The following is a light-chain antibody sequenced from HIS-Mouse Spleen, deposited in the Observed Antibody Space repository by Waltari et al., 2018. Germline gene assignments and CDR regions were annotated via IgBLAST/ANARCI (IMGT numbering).Light chain of an antibody. J-gene: IGLJ2*01. CDR1: ALPKKY. CDR3: YSTDSSGNHRV. V-gene: IGLV3-10*01. CDR2: EDS. Sequence: SYELTQPPSVSVSPGQTARITCSGDALPKKYAYWYQQKSGQAPVLVIYEDSKRPSGTPEIFSGSSSGTMATLTISGAQVEDEADYYCYSTDSSGNHRVFGGGTKL.